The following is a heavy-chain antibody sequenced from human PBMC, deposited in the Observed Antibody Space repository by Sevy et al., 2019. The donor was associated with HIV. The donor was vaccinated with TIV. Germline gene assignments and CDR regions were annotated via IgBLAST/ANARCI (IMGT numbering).Heavy chain of an antibody. Sequence: SETLSLTCAVYGGSFSGYYWSWIRQPPGKGLEWIGEINHSGSTNYNPSLKSRVTISVDTSKNQFSLKLSSVTAADTAVYYCARAGGLRVAGAQGRAGGMDVWGQGTTVTVSS. CDR3: ARAGGLRVAGAQGRAGGMDV. CDR1: GGSFSGYY. D-gene: IGHD6-13*01. J-gene: IGHJ6*02. V-gene: IGHV4-34*01. CDR2: INHSGST.